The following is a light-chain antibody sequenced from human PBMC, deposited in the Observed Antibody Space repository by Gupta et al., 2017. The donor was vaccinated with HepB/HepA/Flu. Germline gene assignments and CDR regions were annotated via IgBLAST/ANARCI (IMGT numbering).Light chain of an antibody. CDR1: QSISNS. V-gene: IGKV3-15*01. CDR3: HQDQKWPPT. J-gene: IGKJ5*01. Sequence: EIVMTQSPATLSVSPGERATLSCRASQSISNSLAWYQQKPGQAPRLLISGASTRATGIPATFSGSGSGAEFTLTISSLQSEDFAVYYCHQDQKWPPTFGQGSRLEIK. CDR2: GAS.